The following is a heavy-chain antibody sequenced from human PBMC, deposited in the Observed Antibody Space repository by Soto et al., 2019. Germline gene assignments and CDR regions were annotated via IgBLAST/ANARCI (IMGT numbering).Heavy chain of an antibody. Sequence: SETLSLTCTVSGGSVSSGNYYWSWIRQPPGKGLEWIGNIYYSGSTNYNPSLKSRVTISVDTSKNQFSLKLSSVTAADTAVYYCAREGSSSLMDVWGQGTTVTVSS. V-gene: IGHV4-61*01. CDR2: IYYSGST. CDR3: AREGSSSLMDV. J-gene: IGHJ6*02. CDR1: GGSVSSGNYY. D-gene: IGHD6-13*01.